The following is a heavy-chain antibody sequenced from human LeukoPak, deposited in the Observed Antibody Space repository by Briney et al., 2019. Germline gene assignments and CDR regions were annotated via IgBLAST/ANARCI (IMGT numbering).Heavy chain of an antibody. CDR2: INPNSGGT. Sequence: ASVNVSCKASGYTFTGYYMHWVRQAPGQGLEWMGRINPNSGGTNYAQKFQGRVTMTRDTSISTAYMELSRLRSDDTAVYYCARGRSMVRGVIISIGYWGQGTLVTVSS. CDR3: ARGRSMVRGVIISIGY. CDR1: GYTFTGYY. D-gene: IGHD3-10*01. V-gene: IGHV1-2*06. J-gene: IGHJ4*02.